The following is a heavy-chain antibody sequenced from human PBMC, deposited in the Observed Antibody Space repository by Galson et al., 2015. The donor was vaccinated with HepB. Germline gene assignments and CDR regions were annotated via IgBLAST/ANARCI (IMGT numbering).Heavy chain of an antibody. V-gene: IGHV3-48*03. Sequence: SLRLSCAASGFTFSSYEMNWVRQAPGKGLEWVSYISSSGSTIYYAGSVKGRFTISRDNAKNSLYLQMNSLRAEDTAVYYCARALPSYGMDVWGQGTTVTVSS. CDR2: ISSSGSTI. J-gene: IGHJ6*02. CDR1: GFTFSSYE. CDR3: ARALPSYGMDV.